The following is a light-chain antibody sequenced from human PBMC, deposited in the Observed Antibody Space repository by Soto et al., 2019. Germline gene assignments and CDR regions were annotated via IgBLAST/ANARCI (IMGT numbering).Light chain of an antibody. CDR2: KVS. J-gene: IGKJ1*01. V-gene: IGKV2-30*01. CDR3: RQGTHWPPT. Sequence: DVVMTQSPLSLPVTLGQPASISCRSSQSLLYSDGNTYLNWFQQRPGQSPKRLISKVSNRDSGVXDXSSGSGSGTDFTLKISRVEAEDVGVYYCRQGTHWPPTFGQGTKVEIK. CDR1: QSLLYSDGNTY.